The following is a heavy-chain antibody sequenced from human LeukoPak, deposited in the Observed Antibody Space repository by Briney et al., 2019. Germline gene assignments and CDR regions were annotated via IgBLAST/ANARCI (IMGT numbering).Heavy chain of an antibody. V-gene: IGHV3-49*04. D-gene: IGHD3-10*01. CDR1: GFTFSNAW. Sequence: GGSLRLSCAASGFTFSNAWVSWVRQAPGKGLEWVGFIRSAAYGGAADYAASVDGRFTISRDDSKAIAYLKLNSLKTDDTAVYYCTRAKYGSGHLNDAFDIWGQGTMVTVSS. CDR3: TRAKYGSGHLNDAFDI. J-gene: IGHJ3*02. CDR2: IRSAAYGGAA.